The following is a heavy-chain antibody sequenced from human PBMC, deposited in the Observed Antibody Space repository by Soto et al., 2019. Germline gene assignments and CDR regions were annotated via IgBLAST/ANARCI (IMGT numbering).Heavy chain of an antibody. CDR3: ARSGGGSGWL. V-gene: IGHV4-61*08. D-gene: IGHD6-19*01. CDR2: IYSSGST. J-gene: IGHJ4*02. CDR1: GYSGNTGDRY. Sequence: LSLTCTVPGYSGNTGDRYWSWIRQPPGKALEWIAYIYSSGSTKYNPSLKSRVTISRDTSKNQFSLKMTSVTAEDTAVYYCARSGGGSGWLGGQGTLVTVSS.